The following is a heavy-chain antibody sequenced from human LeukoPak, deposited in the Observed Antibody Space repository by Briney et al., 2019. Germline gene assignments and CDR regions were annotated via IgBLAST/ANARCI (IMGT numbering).Heavy chain of an antibody. J-gene: IGHJ3*02. D-gene: IGHD6-6*01. Sequence: ASVKVSCKASGYTFTNYCISWVRQAPGQGLDWMGWISAYNGNKVYAQELQGRVTMTTDTSTSTAYMELRSLRSDDTAVYYCARDRWSSSSSEGALDIWGQGTMVTVSS. CDR1: GYTFTNYC. V-gene: IGHV1-18*01. CDR3: ARDRWSSSSSEGALDI. CDR2: ISAYNGNK.